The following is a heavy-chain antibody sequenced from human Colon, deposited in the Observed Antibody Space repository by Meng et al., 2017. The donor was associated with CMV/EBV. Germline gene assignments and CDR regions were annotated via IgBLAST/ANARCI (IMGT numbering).Heavy chain of an antibody. CDR3: VRESWYFDF. Sequence: VEVLQSVTEVKKPGASVKVSCKTYGYTFTGNHLHWVRQAPGQGLEWMGWIYPQDGGTYFAQKFQDRVTLTRDTSITTAYMELSGLTSDDTAIYYCVRESWYFDFWGEGTLVTVSS. CDR1: GYTFTGNH. CDR2: IYPQDGGT. J-gene: IGHJ4*02. V-gene: IGHV1-2*02. D-gene: IGHD6-13*01.